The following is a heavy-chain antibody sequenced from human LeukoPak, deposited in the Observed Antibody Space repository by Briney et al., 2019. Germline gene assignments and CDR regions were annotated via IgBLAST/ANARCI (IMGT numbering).Heavy chain of an antibody. D-gene: IGHD6-13*01. V-gene: IGHV3-9*01. J-gene: IGHJ5*01. CDR2: INGLGGST. Sequence: GGSLRLSCEASRFIFDDYALHWVRLAPGKGLEWVSGINGLGGSTAYADSVKGRFTISRDNDKNSLYLQMNSLRVEDTALYFCAKWNRQPLVRGWFDSWGQGTLVTVS. CDR1: RFIFDDYA. CDR3: AKWNRQPLVRGWFDS.